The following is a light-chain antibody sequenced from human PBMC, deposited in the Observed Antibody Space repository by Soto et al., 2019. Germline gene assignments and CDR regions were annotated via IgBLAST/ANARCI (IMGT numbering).Light chain of an antibody. CDR2: DDS. Sequence: SYELTQPPSVSVAPGQTATFICGGDNIEYKTVHWYQQRPGQAPVLVVYDDSGRPSGIPERFSGSNSANTATLTINRVEAGDEADYYCQVWDSGSDLFGGGTKLTVL. J-gene: IGLJ2*01. V-gene: IGLV3-21*02. CDR1: NIEYKT. CDR3: QVWDSGSDL.